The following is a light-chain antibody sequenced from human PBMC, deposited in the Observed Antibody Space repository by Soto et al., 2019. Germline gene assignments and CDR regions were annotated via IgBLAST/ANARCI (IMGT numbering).Light chain of an antibody. CDR2: TGS. J-gene: IGKJ4*01. V-gene: IGKV1-12*01. CDR1: QHMSNW. Sequence: DIQMTQSPSSVSASVGDRVSITCRASQHMSNWLAWYQQKPGRAPKLLIYTGSSLQSGVPSRFSGTGSVTDFTLTISSLQPEDVATYYCQQANSFPLTFGGGTKVEI. CDR3: QQANSFPLT.